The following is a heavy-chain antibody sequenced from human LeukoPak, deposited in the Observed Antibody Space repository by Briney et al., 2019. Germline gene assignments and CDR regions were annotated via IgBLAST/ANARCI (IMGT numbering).Heavy chain of an antibody. J-gene: IGHJ4*02. D-gene: IGHD6-19*01. CDR2: IYSGGTT. Sequence: GGSLRLSCAASGFTVSRNYMSWVRQAPGKGLEWVSVIYSGGTTYYADSVKGRFTISRDNSKSTLYLQMNSLRADDTAVYYCAREKDSSGWYVFDYWGQGTLVTVSS. CDR1: GFTVSRNY. V-gene: IGHV3-66*01. CDR3: AREKDSSGWYVFDY.